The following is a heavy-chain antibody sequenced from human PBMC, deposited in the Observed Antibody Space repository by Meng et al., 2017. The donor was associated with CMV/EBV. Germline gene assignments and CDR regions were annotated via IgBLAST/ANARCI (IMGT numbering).Heavy chain of an antibody. CDR3: AKDIANYYDSSGDLDY. Sequence: LSLTCAASGFTFDDYAMHWVRQAPGKGLEWVSGISWNSGSIGYADSVKGRFTISRDNAKNSLYLQMNSLRAEDTALYYCAKDIANYYDSSGDLDYWGQGTLVTVSS. V-gene: IGHV3-9*01. CDR2: ISWNSGSI. CDR1: GFTFDDYA. D-gene: IGHD3-22*01. J-gene: IGHJ4*02.